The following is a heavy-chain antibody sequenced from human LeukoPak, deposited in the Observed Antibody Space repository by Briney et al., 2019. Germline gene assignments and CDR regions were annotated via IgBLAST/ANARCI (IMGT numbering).Heavy chain of an antibody. J-gene: IGHJ4*02. Sequence: GGSLRLSCAASGFTFSSYAMSWVRQAPGKGLEWVSGISGSGDSTYYADSVKGRFTISRDNSKNTLYLQMNSLRAEDTAVYYCAKYRGSSFPHYYFDPWGQGTQVTVSS. V-gene: IGHV3-23*01. D-gene: IGHD6-13*01. CDR2: ISGSGDST. CDR1: GFTFSSYA. CDR3: AKYRGSSFPHYYFDP.